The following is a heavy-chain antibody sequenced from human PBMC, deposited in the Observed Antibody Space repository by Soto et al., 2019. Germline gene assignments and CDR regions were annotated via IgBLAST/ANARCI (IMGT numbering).Heavy chain of an antibody. CDR3: ATYCSSTSCYYGMDV. J-gene: IGHJ6*02. Sequence: SETLSLTCTVSGGSISSSSYYWGWIRQPPGKGLEWIGSIYYSGSTYYNPSLKSRVTLSVDTSKNQFSLKLSSVTAADTAVYYCATYCSSTSCYYGMDVWGQGTTVTVSS. CDR2: IYYSGST. V-gene: IGHV4-39*01. D-gene: IGHD2-2*01. CDR1: GGSISSSSYY.